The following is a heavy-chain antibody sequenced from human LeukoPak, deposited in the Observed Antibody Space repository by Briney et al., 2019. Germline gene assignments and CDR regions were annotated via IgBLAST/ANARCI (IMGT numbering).Heavy chain of an antibody. CDR1: GGTFSSYA. J-gene: IGHJ4*02. CDR2: IIPIFGTA. Sequence: ASVKVSCKASGGTFSSYAISWVRQAPGQGLEWMGGIIPIFGTANYAQKFQGRVTITADESTSTTYMELSSLRSEDTAVYYCARDLHREARDYWGQGTLVTVSS. D-gene: IGHD4-11*01. CDR3: ARDLHREARDY. V-gene: IGHV1-69*13.